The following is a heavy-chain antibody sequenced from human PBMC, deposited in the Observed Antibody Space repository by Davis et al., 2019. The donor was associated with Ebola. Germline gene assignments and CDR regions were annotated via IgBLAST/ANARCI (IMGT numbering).Heavy chain of an antibody. Sequence: PGGSLRLSCAASGISFSNYGMFWVRQAPGKVMEWVAVISPDGSDKNYADSGKGRFTISRDNSKNTLDLQMNSLRPEDTAVYYCVKTRSNRWNDALEIWGRGTMVIVSS. CDR3: VKTRSNRWNDALEI. CDR1: GISFSNYG. J-gene: IGHJ3*02. CDR2: ISPDGSDK. V-gene: IGHV3-30*18. D-gene: IGHD1-14*01.